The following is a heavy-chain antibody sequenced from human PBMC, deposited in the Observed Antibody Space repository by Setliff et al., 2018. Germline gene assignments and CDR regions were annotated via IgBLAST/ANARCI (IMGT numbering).Heavy chain of an antibody. CDR3: ARINMVRSVPPHFDY. Sequence: SGPTLVNPTQTLTLTCAFSGFSLTASGMCVTWIRQPPGNTLEWLARIDWDDAKYYRTSLKTRLTISTDTSKNQVVLTMTNMDPVDTATYYCARINMVRSVPPHFDYWGQGSLVTVSS. D-gene: IGHD3-10*01. J-gene: IGHJ4*02. CDR1: GFSLTASGMC. V-gene: IGHV2-70*11. CDR2: IDWDDAK.